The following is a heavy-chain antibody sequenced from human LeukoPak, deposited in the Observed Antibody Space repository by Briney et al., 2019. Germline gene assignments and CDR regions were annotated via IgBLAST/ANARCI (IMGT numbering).Heavy chain of an antibody. CDR2: IGGRDDRT. V-gene: IGHV3-23*01. CDR1: GFTFTGHT. Sequence: PGGSLRLSCATSGFTFTGHTITWFRQAPGKGLQWVSIIGGRDDRTYYADYVEGRFAISRDTSKNILYLQMSSLRADDTAVYYCAKDPNPLYDLWSGFKWGQGTLVTVSS. CDR3: AKDPNPLYDLWSGFK. D-gene: IGHD3-3*01. J-gene: IGHJ4*02.